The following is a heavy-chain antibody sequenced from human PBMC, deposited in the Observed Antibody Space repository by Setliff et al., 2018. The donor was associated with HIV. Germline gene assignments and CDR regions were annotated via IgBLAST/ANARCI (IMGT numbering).Heavy chain of an antibody. CDR1: GGSFSGYY. CDR2: INHGGST. D-gene: IGHD3-22*01. CDR3: ARDPHYFDTSGHYSWFYFDY. Sequence: SETLSLTCAVYGGSFSGYYWSWIRQPPGKGLEWIGEINHGGSTDSNPSLKSRVTISVDTSKNQFSLNLTSVTAADTAVYFCARDPHYFDTSGHYSWFYFDYWGQGTLVTVSS. J-gene: IGHJ4*02. V-gene: IGHV4-34*01.